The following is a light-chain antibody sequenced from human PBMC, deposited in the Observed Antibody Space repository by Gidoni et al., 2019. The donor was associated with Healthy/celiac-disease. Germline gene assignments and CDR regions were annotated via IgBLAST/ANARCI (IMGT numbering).Light chain of an antibody. CDR2: GAS. J-gene: IGKJ1*01. CDR1: QSVSSSY. Sequence: EIVLTQSPGTLSLSPGERATLSCRASQSVSSSYLAWYQQKPGQAPRLLIYGASSRATGIPDRFSASGSGTDFTLTISRLEPEDFAVYYCQQYGSSPQATFGQGTKVEIK. V-gene: IGKV3-20*01. CDR3: QQYGSSPQAT.